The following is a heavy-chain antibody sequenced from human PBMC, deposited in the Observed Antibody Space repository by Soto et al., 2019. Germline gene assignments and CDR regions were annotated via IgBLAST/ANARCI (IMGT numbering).Heavy chain of an antibody. Sequence: QVQLVQSGAEVKKPGASVKVSCKASGYTFTSYGISWVRQAPGQGLEWMGWISAYNGNTNYAQKLQCRVTMTTDTSTRTSYIELRSPRSADTAMYYFARNNGYESDYWGQGTLVTVSS. CDR1: GYTFTSYG. V-gene: IGHV1-18*01. J-gene: IGHJ4*02. CDR3: ARNNGYESDY. CDR2: ISAYNGNT. D-gene: IGHD5-12*01.